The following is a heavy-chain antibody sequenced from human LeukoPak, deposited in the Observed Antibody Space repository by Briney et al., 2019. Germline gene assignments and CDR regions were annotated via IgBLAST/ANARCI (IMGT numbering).Heavy chain of an antibody. D-gene: IGHD5-18*01. CDR2: IYHSGST. CDR3: ARELAGYSPYSFDD. J-gene: IGHJ4*02. CDR1: GYSISSGYY. V-gene: IGHV4-38-2*02. Sequence: PSEALSLTCTVSGYSISSGYYWGWIRQPPGKGLEWIGSIYHSGSTYYNPSLKSRVTISVDTSKNQFSLKLSSVTAADTAVYYCARELAGYSPYSFDDWGQGTLVTVSS.